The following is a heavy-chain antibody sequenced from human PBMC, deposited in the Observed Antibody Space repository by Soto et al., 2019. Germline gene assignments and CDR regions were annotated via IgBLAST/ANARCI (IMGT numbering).Heavy chain of an antibody. Sequence: LRLSCAASGFTFSSYSMNWVRQAPGKGLEWVSYISSSSSTIYYADSVKGRFTISRDNAKNSPYLQMNSLRDEDTAVYYCARDPSYYYDSSGYYSAYGMDVWGQGTTVTVSS. CDR1: GFTFSSYS. D-gene: IGHD3-22*01. J-gene: IGHJ6*02. CDR2: ISSSSSTI. CDR3: ARDPSYYYDSSGYYSAYGMDV. V-gene: IGHV3-48*02.